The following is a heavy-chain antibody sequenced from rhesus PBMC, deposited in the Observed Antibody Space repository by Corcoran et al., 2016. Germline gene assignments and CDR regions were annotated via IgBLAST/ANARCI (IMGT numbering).Heavy chain of an antibody. CDR2: ITYRGST. J-gene: IGHJ4*01. V-gene: IGHV4-122*02. D-gene: IGHD1-38*01. CDR3: ARDGPGTFDY. Sequence: QVQLQESGPGLVKPSETLSLTCAVSGGSISSGYYYWSWVRQPPGKGLEWIGYITYRGSTSYNPSLKSRVTISSDTSKNHFSLKLSSVTAADTAVYYCARDGPGTFDYWGQGVLVTVSS. CDR1: GGSISSGYYY.